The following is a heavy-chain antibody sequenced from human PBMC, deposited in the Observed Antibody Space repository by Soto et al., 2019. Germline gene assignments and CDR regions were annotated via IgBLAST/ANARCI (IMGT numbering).Heavy chain of an antibody. V-gene: IGHV1-18*04. CDR2: ISAYNGNT. J-gene: IGHJ6*02. Sequence: GASVKVSCKAPGYTFTSYCIRCVRQAPGQEHEWMGWISAYNGNTNYAQKLQGRVTMTTDTSTSTAYMELRSLRSDDTAVYYCARAVAGNLACLEYCICFCFCFVESANGIYSCGQGATVPVSS. CDR1: GYTFTSYC. D-gene: IGHD2-15*01. CDR3: ARAVAGNLACLEYCICFCFCFVESANGIYS.